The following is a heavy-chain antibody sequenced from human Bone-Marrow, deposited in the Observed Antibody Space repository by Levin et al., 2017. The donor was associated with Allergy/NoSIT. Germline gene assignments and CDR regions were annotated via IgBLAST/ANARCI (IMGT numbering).Heavy chain of an antibody. CDR2: ISSSSSYI. V-gene: IGHV3-21*01. J-gene: IGHJ3*02. CDR1: GFTFSSYS. CDR3: ARATVTTSGYAFDI. Sequence: PGESLKISCAASGFTFSSYSMNWVRQAPGKGLEWVSSISSSSSYIYYADSVKGRFTISRDNAKNSLYLQMNSLRAEDTAVYYCARATVTTSGYAFDIWGQGTMVTVSS. D-gene: IGHD4-11*01.